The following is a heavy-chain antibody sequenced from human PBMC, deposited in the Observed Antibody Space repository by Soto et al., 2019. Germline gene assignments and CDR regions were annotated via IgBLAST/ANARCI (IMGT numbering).Heavy chain of an antibody. J-gene: IGHJ3*02. CDR1: GFTFSSYE. CDR2: ISGRGGTV. V-gene: IGHV3-48*03. Sequence: EVQLVESGGGLVQPGGSLRLSCVASGFTFSSYEMNWVRQAPGKGLEWVSYISGRGGTVYYADSVRGRFTISRDNAKNSLYLQMNSLRAEDTAVYYCAREDNNDAFDMWGQGTMVTVSS. CDR3: AREDNNDAFDM. D-gene: IGHD1-20*01.